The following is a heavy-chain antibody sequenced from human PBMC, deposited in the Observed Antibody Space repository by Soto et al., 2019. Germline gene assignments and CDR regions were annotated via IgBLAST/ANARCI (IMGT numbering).Heavy chain of an antibody. J-gene: IGHJ5*02. CDR2: IYYTGSS. D-gene: IGHD3-22*01. CDR3: AAAVYSRGDSPLFDP. Sequence: SVKSSVAGGSSSSGCYYCCRKKKPPGKGLEWIGFIYYTGSSSYNPSLKSRVTMSLDKSNNQFSLKLTSVTAADTAVYYFAAAVYSRGDSPLFDPWRQGTPVTVSS. CDR1: GGSSSSGCYY. V-gene: IGHV4-61*01.